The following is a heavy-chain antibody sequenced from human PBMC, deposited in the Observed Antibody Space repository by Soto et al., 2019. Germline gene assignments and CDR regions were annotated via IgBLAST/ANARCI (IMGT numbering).Heavy chain of an antibody. J-gene: IGHJ5*02. Sequence: AASGFTISNHSMNWIRQTTGKGLEWVSSISNSGSYMHYADSVRGRFIISRDNANNSLYLQMKSLRAGDTAVYFCARDATNYDFWSGYYLGWFDPWGQGTLVTGSS. V-gene: IGHV3-21*01. CDR2: ISNSGSYM. CDR3: ARDATNYDFWSGYYLGWFDP. CDR1: GFTISNHS. D-gene: IGHD3-3*01.